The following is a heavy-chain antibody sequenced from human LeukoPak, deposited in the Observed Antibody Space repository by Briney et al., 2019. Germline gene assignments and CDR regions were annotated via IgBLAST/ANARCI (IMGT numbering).Heavy chain of an antibody. CDR1: GGTFSSHA. J-gene: IGHJ3*02. CDR3: ARGGYYTFYFRAFDI. CDR2: IIPIFGTA. V-gene: IGHV1-69*13. D-gene: IGHD3-3*01. Sequence: ASVKVSCKASGGTFSSHAISWVRQAPGQGLEWMGGIIPIFGTANYAQKFQGRVTITADESTSTAYMELSSLRSEDTAVYYCARGGYYTFYFRAFDIWGQGTMVTVSS.